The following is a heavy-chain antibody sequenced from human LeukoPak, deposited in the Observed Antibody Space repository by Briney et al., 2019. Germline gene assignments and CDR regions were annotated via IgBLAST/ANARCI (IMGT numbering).Heavy chain of an antibody. Sequence: TGGSLRLSCAASGFTFSSYSMNWVRQAPGKGLEWVSYISSSSSTIYYADSVKGRFTISRDNAKNSLYLQMNSLRAEGTAVYYCAGVRFLEWLLSEALFDYWGQGTLVTVSS. CDR3: AGVRFLEWLLSEALFDY. CDR1: GFTFSSYS. V-gene: IGHV3-48*01. J-gene: IGHJ4*02. D-gene: IGHD3-3*01. CDR2: ISSSSSTI.